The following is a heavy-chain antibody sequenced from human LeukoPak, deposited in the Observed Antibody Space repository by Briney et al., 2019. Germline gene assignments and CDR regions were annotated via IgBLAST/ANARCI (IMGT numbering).Heavy chain of an antibody. V-gene: IGHV4-59*12. Sequence: PSETLSLTCTVSGGSISSYYWSWIRQPPGKGLEWIGYIYYSGSTNYNPSLKSRVTISVDTSKNQFSLQLNSVTPEDTAVYYCAREAQKGSGYYFMPRGSGDGENYFDYWGQGTLVTVSS. J-gene: IGHJ4*02. D-gene: IGHD3-22*01. CDR1: GGSISSYY. CDR2: IYYSGST. CDR3: AREAQKGSGYYFMPRGSGDGENYFDY.